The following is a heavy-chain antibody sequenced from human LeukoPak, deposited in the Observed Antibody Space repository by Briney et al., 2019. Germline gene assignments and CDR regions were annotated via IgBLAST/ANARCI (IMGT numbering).Heavy chain of an antibody. Sequence: PSETLSLTCGVYGGSFSGYYWSWIRQPPGKGLEWIGEINHSGSTNYNPSLKSRVTISVDTSKNQFSLKLSSVTAADTAVYYCTRAKRIIVVRGVITRYFDYWGQGNLVTVSS. CDR2: INHSGST. J-gene: IGHJ4*02. V-gene: IGHV4-34*01. CDR3: TRAKRIIVVRGVITRYFDY. D-gene: IGHD3-10*01. CDR1: GGSFSGYY.